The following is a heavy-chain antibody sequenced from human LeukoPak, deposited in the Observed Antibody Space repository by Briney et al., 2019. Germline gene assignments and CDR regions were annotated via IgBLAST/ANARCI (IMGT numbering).Heavy chain of an antibody. D-gene: IGHD6-19*01. J-gene: IGHJ6*02. V-gene: IGHV3-30-3*01. CDR2: ISYDGSNK. Sequence: GGSLRLSCAASGFTFSSYAMHWVRQAPGKGLEWVAVISYDGSNKYYADSVKGRFTISRDNSKNTLYLQMNSLRAEDTAVYYCARGTPSSSGWLYYGMNVWGQGTTVTVSS. CDR1: GFTFSSYA. CDR3: ARGTPSSSGWLYYGMNV.